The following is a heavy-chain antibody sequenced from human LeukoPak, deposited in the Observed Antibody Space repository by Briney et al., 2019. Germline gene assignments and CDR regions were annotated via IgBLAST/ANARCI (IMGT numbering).Heavy chain of an antibody. Sequence: GESLKISCKGSGYSFTSYWIGWVRQMPGKGLEWMGIIYPGNSDTRYSPSFQGQVTISADKSISTAYLQWSSLKASDTAMYYCARLRQYVVVPAAHFDYWGQGTLVTVSS. V-gene: IGHV5-51*01. CDR1: GYSFTSYW. J-gene: IGHJ4*02. CDR2: IYPGNSDT. CDR3: ARLRQYVVVPAAHFDY. D-gene: IGHD2-2*01.